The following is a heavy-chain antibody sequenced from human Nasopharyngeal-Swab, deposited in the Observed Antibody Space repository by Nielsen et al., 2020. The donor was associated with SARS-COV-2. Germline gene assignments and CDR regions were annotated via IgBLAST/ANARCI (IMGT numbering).Heavy chain of an antibody. CDR3: ARDEKSQGIFGVVISGQWWFDP. Sequence: ASVQVSCKASGYTFTSYAMNWVRQAPGQGLESMGWINTNTGNPTYAQGFIGRFVFSLDTSVSTAYLQISSLKAEDTAVYYCARDEKSQGIFGVVISGQWWFDPWGQGTLVTVSS. D-gene: IGHD3-3*01. CDR2: INTNTGNP. J-gene: IGHJ5*02. CDR1: GYTFTSYA. V-gene: IGHV7-4-1*02.